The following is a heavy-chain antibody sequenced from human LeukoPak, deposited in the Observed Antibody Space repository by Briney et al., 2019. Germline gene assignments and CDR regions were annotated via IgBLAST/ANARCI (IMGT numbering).Heavy chain of an antibody. CDR1: GFTFNTYW. CDR3: ARRRCSSASCFFDY. D-gene: IGHD2-2*01. J-gene: IGHJ4*02. Sequence: GGSLRLSCVASGFTFNTYWMSWVRQAPGKGLEWVANIKQDGSEKYYVDSVKGRFTISRDNAKNSLYLQMNNLRAEDTAVYYCARRRCSSASCFFDYWGQGALVTVS. CDR2: IKQDGSEK. V-gene: IGHV3-7*01.